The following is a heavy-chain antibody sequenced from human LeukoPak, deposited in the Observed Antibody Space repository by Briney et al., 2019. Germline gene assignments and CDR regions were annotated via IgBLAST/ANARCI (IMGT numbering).Heavy chain of an antibody. Sequence: ASVKVSCKASGYTFTSYAVNWVRQAPGQGLEWMGWINTNTGNPTYAQGFTGRFVFSLDTSVSTAYLQISSLKAEDTAVYYCARFGVWSGYYTGEVDYWGQGTLVTVSS. J-gene: IGHJ4*02. D-gene: IGHD3-3*01. V-gene: IGHV7-4-1*02. CDR3: ARFGVWSGYYTGEVDY. CDR2: INTNTGNP. CDR1: GYTFTSYA.